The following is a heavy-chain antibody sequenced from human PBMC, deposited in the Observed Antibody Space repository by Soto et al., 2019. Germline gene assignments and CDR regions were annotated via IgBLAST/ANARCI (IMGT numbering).Heavy chain of an antibody. Sequence: QVQLQESCPGLVKSSQTLTLTCTVSGGSLISGDYYWSWISQPPGKGLEWIGDTDDSGSTYYNPSPKRRVNIAVDCCKSQFSLNGRSVTAADTAVYYCAPVRVGRVDIVVVPNARLDSWGQGTLVTVSS. V-gene: IGHV4-30-4*01. J-gene: IGHJ4*02. CDR1: GGSLISGDYY. D-gene: IGHD2-2*01. CDR2: TDDSGST. CDR3: APVRVGRVDIVVVPNARLDS.